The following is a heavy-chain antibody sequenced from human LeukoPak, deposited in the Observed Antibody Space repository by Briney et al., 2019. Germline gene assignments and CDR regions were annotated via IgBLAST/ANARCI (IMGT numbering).Heavy chain of an antibody. CDR2: ISAYNGNT. V-gene: IGHV1-18*01. D-gene: IGHD6-13*01. CDR3: ARDMAAPGDYYYYGMDV. J-gene: IGHJ6*02. CDR1: GYTFTSYG. Sequence: GASVKVSCKASGYTFTSYGISWVRQAPGQGLEWMGWISAYNGNTNYAQKLQGRVTMTTDTSTSTAYMEPRSLRSDDTAVYYCARDMAAPGDYYYYGMDVWGQGTTVTVSS.